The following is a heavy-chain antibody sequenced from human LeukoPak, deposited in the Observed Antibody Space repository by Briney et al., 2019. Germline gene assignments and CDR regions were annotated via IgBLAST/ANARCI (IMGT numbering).Heavy chain of an antibody. CDR2: IWYDGSNK. J-gene: IGHJ5*02. Sequence: GGSLRLSCAASGFTFSSYWMHWVRQAPGKGLEWVAVIWYDGSNKYYADSVKGRFTISRDNSKNTLYLQMNSLRAEDTAVYYCAKDGSGGGWKWFDPWGQGTLVTVSS. V-gene: IGHV3-33*06. CDR3: AKDGSGGGWKWFDP. CDR1: GFTFSSYW. D-gene: IGHD2-15*01.